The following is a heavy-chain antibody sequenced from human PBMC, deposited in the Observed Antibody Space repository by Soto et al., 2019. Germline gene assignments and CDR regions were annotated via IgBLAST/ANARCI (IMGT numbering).Heavy chain of an antibody. V-gene: IGHV4-34*01. D-gene: IGHD6-13*01. Sequence: SETLSLTCAVYGGSFSGYYWSWIRQPPGKGLEWIGEINHSGSTNYNPSLKSRVTISVGTSKNQFSLKLSFVTAADTAVYYCASGAIAAAGTSRAFDIWGQGTMVTVSS. J-gene: IGHJ3*02. CDR3: ASGAIAAAGTSRAFDI. CDR1: GGSFSGYY. CDR2: INHSGST.